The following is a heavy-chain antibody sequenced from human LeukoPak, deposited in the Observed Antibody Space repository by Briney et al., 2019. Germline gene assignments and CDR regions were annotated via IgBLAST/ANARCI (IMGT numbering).Heavy chain of an antibody. V-gene: IGHV3-64*01. J-gene: IGHJ4*02. CDR2: ISSNGGST. CDR3: ARVGPDTAMVPTYFDY. D-gene: IGHD5-18*01. Sequence: GGSLRLSCAASGFTFSSYAMHWVRQAPGKGLEYVSAISSNGGSTYYANSVKGRFTISRDNSKNTLYLQMGSLRAEDMAMYYCARVGPDTAMVPTYFDYWGQGTLVTVSS. CDR1: GFTFSSYA.